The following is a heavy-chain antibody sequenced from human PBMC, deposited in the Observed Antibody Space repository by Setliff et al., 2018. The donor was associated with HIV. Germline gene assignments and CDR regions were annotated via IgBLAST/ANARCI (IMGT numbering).Heavy chain of an antibody. CDR2: ISSGSSYT. V-gene: IGHV3-21*01. CDR3: ARGVPGICSGGTCYLEY. J-gene: IGHJ4*02. D-gene: IGHD2-15*01. CDR1: TFSTYS. Sequence: TFSTYSLNWVRQAPGKGLEWVSSISSGSSYTYYTDSMKGRFTISRDNAKNSLYLQMNSLRAEDTALYYCARGVPGICSGGTCYLEYWGQGALVTVSS.